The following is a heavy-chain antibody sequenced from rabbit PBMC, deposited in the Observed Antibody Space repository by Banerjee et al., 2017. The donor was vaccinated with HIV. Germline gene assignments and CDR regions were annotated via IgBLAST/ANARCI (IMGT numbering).Heavy chain of an antibody. Sequence: QSLEESGGDLVKPGASLTLTCTASGLDFSSSYWICWVRQAPGKGLEWIACIYTDSSDFTYYASWAKGRFTISKTSSTTVTLQMTSLTVADTATYFCARDTGSSFSTYGMDLWGQGTLVTVS. CDR2: IYTDSSDFT. J-gene: IGHJ6*01. D-gene: IGHD8-1*01. V-gene: IGHV1S40*01. CDR1: GLDFSSSYW. CDR3: ARDTGSSFSTYGMDL.